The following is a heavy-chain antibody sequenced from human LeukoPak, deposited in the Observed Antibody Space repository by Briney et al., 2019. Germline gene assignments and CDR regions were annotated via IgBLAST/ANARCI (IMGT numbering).Heavy chain of an antibody. J-gene: IGHJ4*02. V-gene: IGHV3-30*02. CDR3: AKDLQAYSGGWYYFDY. D-gene: IGHD6-19*01. CDR2: IRFDGSIR. CDR1: GFTFSSYG. Sequence: GGSLRLSCAVSGFTFSSYGMHWVRQPPGKGLEWVAFIRFDGSIRYYADSVKGRFTISRDNSTDTLYLLINSLRAEDTAVYYCAKDLQAYSGGWYYFDYWGQGTLVTVSP.